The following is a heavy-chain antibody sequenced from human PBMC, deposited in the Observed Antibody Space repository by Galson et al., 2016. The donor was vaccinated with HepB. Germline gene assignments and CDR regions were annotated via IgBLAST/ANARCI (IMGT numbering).Heavy chain of an antibody. V-gene: IGHV3-74*01. J-gene: IGHJ5*02. CDR2: INSDGTIS. Sequence: SLRLSCAASGFAFSSHWMHWVRQDLGKGLVWVSRINSDGTISNYADSVKGRFTISRDNAKNTLYLQMHSLSAEDTAVYFCVRDHSVVPTTAYNWFDPWGRGTLVTVSS. CDR3: VRDHSVVPTTAYNWFDP. D-gene: IGHD4-23*01. CDR1: GFAFSSHW.